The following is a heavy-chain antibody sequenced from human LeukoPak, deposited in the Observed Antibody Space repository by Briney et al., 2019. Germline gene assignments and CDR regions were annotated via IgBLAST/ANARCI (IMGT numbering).Heavy chain of an antibody. V-gene: IGHV1-69*05. CDR1: GGTFSSYA. Sequence: GASVKVSCKASGGTFSSYAISWVRQAPGQGLEWMGGIIPIFGTANYAQKFQGRVTMTRDTSISTAYMELSSLRSEDTAVYYCARGSGSGGRDWFDPWGQGTLVTVSS. J-gene: IGHJ5*02. CDR2: IIPIFGTA. CDR3: ARGSGSGGRDWFDP. D-gene: IGHD1-26*01.